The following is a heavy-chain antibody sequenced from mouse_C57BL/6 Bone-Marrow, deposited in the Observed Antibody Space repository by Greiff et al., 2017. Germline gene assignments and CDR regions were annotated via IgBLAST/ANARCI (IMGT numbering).Heavy chain of an antibody. J-gene: IGHJ4*01. CDR1: GYTFTSYW. CDR2: IDPSDSYT. D-gene: IGHD2-3*01. V-gene: IGHV1-50*01. Sequence: QVQLQQPGAELVKPGASVKLSCKASGYTFTSYWMQWVKQRPGQGLEWIGEIDPSDSYTNYNQKFKGKATLTVNTSSITAYMQLSSLTSEDSAVYYCARQGIYYAMDYWGQGTSVTVSS. CDR3: ARQGIYYAMDY.